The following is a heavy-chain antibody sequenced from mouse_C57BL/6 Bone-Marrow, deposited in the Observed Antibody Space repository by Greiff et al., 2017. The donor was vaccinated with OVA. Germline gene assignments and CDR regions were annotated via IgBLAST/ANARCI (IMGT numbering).Heavy chain of an antibody. V-gene: IGHV3-6*01. CDR1: GYSITSGYY. D-gene: IGHD2-1*01. Sequence: EVKLQESGPGLVKPSQSLSLTCSVTGYSITSGYYWNWIRQFPGNKLEWMGYISYDGSNNYNPSLKNRISITRDTSKNQFFLKLNSVTTEDTATYYCASEGNPRWYFDVWGTGTTVTVSS. CDR3: ASEGNPRWYFDV. J-gene: IGHJ1*03. CDR2: ISYDGSN.